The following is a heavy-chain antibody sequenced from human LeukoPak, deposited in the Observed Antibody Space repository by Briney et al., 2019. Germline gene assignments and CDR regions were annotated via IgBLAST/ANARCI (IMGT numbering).Heavy chain of an antibody. CDR1: GGXISGYY. Sequence: SETLSLTCTVSGGXISGYYWTWIRQPPGKGLEWIGYIYYSGSTNYNPSLKSRVIILVDTSKNQFSLKLSSVTAADTAVYYCARGTIFGVATNWFDPWGQGTLVTVSA. J-gene: IGHJ5*02. V-gene: IGHV4-59*01. CDR3: ARGTIFGVATNWFDP. CDR2: IYYSGST. D-gene: IGHD3-3*01.